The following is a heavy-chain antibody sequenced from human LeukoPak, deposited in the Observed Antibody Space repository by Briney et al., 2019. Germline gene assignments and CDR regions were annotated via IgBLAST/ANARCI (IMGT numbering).Heavy chain of an antibody. CDR3: ARARLNSCSWFFDY. CDR2: ISAYNGNT. Sequence: ASVKVSCKASGYTFTSYGISWVRQAPGQGLEWMGWISAYNGNTNYAQKLQGRVTMTTDTSTSTAYMELRSLRSDDTAVYYCARARLNSCSWFFDYWGQGTLVTVSS. J-gene: IGHJ4*02. V-gene: IGHV1-18*01. D-gene: IGHD6-13*01. CDR1: GYTFTSYG.